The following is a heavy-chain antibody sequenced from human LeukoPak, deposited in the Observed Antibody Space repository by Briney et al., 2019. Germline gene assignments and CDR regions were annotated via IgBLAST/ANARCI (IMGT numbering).Heavy chain of an antibody. Sequence: SETLSLTCTVSGGPISSSSYYWGWVRQPQGKGLEWIGTIYYSGGTYYHPSLKSRVTISVDTSKDQFSLKLSSVTAADTAVYYCARGSSGWYSWDYWGQGTLVTVSS. V-gene: IGHV4-39*01. J-gene: IGHJ4*02. CDR2: IYYSGGT. CDR1: GGPISSSSYY. D-gene: IGHD6-19*01. CDR3: ARGSSGWYSWDY.